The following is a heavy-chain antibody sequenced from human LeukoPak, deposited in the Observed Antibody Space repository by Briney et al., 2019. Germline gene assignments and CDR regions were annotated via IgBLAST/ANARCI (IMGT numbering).Heavy chain of an antibody. CDR3: AKDIGRSDYYYFGC. Sequence: PGGSHRLSCAASGSTFSDYGMHWVRQAPGKGLEWVAFIRYDGSDKYYADSVKGRFTISRDNSKNTLYVQMNTLRAEDTAVYYCAKDIGRSDYYYFGCWGNLVPVTVSS. J-gene: IGHJ4*01. D-gene: IGHD1-26*01. CDR1: GSTFSDYG. V-gene: IGHV3-30*02. CDR2: IRYDGSDK.